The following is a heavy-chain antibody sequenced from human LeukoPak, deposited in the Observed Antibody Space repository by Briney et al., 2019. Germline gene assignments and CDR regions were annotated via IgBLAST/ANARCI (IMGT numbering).Heavy chain of an antibody. CDR1: GFIFSDYY. D-gene: IGHD6-19*01. Sequence: GGSLRLSCAASGFIFSDYYMTWLRQAPGKGLEWLSYIDSSGDVIYYADYVKGRFTISRDNAKNSLYLQMNSLRSEDTALYYCVRSFPRYIPVAGTGGGSWGQGTLVTVSS. CDR3: VRSFPRYIPVAGTGGGS. CDR2: IDSSGDVI. J-gene: IGHJ5*02. V-gene: IGHV3-11*01.